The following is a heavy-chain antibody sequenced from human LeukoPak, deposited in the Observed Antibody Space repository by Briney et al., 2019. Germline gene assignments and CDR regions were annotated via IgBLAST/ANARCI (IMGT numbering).Heavy chain of an antibody. J-gene: IGHJ6*02. CDR1: GYTFTSYG. CDR2: ISAYNGNT. V-gene: IGHV1-18*01. Sequence: GASVKVSCKASGYTFTSYGISWVRQAPGQGLEWMGWISAYNGNTNYAQKLQGRVTMTTDTSTSTAYMELRSLRSDDTAVYYCARDRLVVAATRVLDYYYYGMDVWGQGTTVTVSS. D-gene: IGHD2-15*01. CDR3: ARDRLVVAATRVLDYYYYGMDV.